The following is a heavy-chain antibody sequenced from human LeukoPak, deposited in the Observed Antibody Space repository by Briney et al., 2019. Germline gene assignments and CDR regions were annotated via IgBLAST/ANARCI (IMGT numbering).Heavy chain of an antibody. D-gene: IGHD1-26*01. CDR2: ISGSGDNT. J-gene: IGHJ6*01. CDR1: GFTFSGFA. Sequence: HSGGSLRLSCAASGFTFSGFAMSWVRRTPGKGLEWVSGISGSGDNTLYADSVKGRFTISRDNSKNSLYLEMNSLRAEDTAIYYCAKMKRHPLPKYYMDVWGQGTTVTVSS. CDR3: AKMKRHPLPKYYMDV. V-gene: IGHV3-23*01.